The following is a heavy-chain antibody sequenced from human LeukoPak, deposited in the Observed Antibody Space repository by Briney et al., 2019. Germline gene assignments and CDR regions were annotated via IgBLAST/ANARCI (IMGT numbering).Heavy chain of an antibody. CDR2: INHSGST. J-gene: IGHJ4*02. V-gene: IGHV4-34*01. CDR3: ARTARESPDDY. CDR1: GGSFSGYY. D-gene: IGHD1-26*01. Sequence: PSETLSLTCAVYGGSFSGYYWSWIRQPPGKGLEWIGEINHSGSTNYNPSLKSRVTISVDTSKNQFSLELSSVTAADTAVYYCARTARESPDDYWGQGTLVTVSS.